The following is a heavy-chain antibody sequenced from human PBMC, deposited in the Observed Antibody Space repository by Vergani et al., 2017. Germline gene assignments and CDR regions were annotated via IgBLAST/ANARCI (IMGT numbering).Heavy chain of an antibody. V-gene: IGHV3-11*06. J-gene: IGHJ4*02. CDR1: GFTFSDSY. CDR3: ARDRAGYFDY. CDR2: ISSSSSYT. Sequence: QVQLVESGGGLVKPGGSLRLPCPASGFTFSDSYMSWIRQAPGKGLEWVSYISSSSSYTNYADSVKGRFTISRDNSKNTLYLQMNSLRAEDTAVYYCARDRAGYFDYWGQGTLVTVSS.